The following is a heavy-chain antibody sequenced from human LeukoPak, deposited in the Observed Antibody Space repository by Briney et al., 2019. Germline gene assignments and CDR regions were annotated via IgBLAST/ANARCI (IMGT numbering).Heavy chain of an antibody. D-gene: IGHD4-17*01. CDR1: GFTFSSYW. CDR3: ARDPGDYVGNDAFDI. V-gene: IGHV3-33*08. Sequence: RSGGSLRLSCAASGFTFSSYWMSWVRQAPGKGLEWVAVIWYDGSNKYYADSVKGRFTVSRDNSKNTVYLQMNSLRAEDTAVYYCARDPGDYVGNDAFDIWGQGTMVTVSS. CDR2: IWYDGSNK. J-gene: IGHJ3*02.